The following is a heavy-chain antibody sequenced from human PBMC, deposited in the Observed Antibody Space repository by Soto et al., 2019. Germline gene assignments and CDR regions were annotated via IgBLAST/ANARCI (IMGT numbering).Heavy chain of an antibody. D-gene: IGHD1-26*01. CDR2: INPNSGGT. Sequence: ASVKVSCKASGYTFTGYYMHWVRQAPGQGLEWMGWINPNSGGTNYAQKFQGWVTMTRDTSIRTAYMELSRLRSDDTAVYYCARGLEVGASYYYGMDVWGQGTTVTVSS. CDR3: ARGLEVGASYYYGMDV. V-gene: IGHV1-2*04. CDR1: GYTFTGYY. J-gene: IGHJ6*02.